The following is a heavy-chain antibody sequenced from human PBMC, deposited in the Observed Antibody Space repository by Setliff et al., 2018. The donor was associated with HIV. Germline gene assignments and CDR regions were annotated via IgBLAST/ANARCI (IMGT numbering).Heavy chain of an antibody. V-gene: IGHV4-31*03. CDR2: INHSGST. J-gene: IGHJ5*02. CDR3: ARRWGIRGYSS. CDR1: GGSISSGGYY. D-gene: IGHD5-18*01. Sequence: SETLFLTCTVSGGSISSGGYYWSWIRQHPGKGLEWIGYINHSGSTNYNPSLKSRVTISVDTSRNQFSLKLYSVTAADTSVYYCARRWGIRGYSSWGQGTLVTVSS.